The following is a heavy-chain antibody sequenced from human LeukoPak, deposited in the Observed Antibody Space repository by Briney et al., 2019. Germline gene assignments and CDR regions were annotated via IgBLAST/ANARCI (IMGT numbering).Heavy chain of an antibody. CDR3: ARRAGEYPHPCNY. Sequence: PGGSLRLSCTVSGFTVSSNSWSWVRQAPGKGLEWVSFIYSGGNTHYSDPVKGRFTISRDNSKNTLYLQMNSLRPEDPAIYYCARRAGEYPHPCNYWGQGTLVTVSS. V-gene: IGHV3-53*01. CDR1: GFTVSSNS. D-gene: IGHD2/OR15-2a*01. CDR2: IYSGGNT. J-gene: IGHJ4*02.